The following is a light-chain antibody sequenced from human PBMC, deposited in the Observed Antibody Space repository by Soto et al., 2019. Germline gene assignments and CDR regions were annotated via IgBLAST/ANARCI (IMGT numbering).Light chain of an antibody. Sequence: EIVMTQSPATLSVSPGPRATLSCRASQSVSSNLAWYQQKPGQAPRLLIYGASTRATGIPARFSGSGSGTEFTLTISSLQSEDFAVYYCQQYNNWPLTFGQGTKVEIK. CDR1: QSVSSN. CDR3: QQYNNWPLT. CDR2: GAS. V-gene: IGKV3-15*01. J-gene: IGKJ1*01.